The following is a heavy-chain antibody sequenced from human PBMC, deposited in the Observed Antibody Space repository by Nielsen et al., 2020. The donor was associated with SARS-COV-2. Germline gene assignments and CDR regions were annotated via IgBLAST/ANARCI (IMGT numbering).Heavy chain of an antibody. Sequence: ASVKVSCKASGYTFTNYAMHWVRQAPGQRLEWMGWINPGNGHTKYSQKFQGRVTITRDTSASTAYMELSSLRSEDTAVYYCASGGVLVALRGEGTGDYSLDYWGQGTLVTVSS. CDR3: ASGGVLVALRGEGTGDYSLDY. J-gene: IGHJ4*02. CDR1: GYTFTNYA. V-gene: IGHV1-3*01. D-gene: IGHD2-2*01. CDR2: INPGNGHT.